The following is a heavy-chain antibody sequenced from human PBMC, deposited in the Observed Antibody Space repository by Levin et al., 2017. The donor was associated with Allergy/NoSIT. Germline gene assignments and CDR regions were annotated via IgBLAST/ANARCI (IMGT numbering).Heavy chain of an antibody. Sequence: ASQTLSLTCAVSGGSIGSGSYTWNWIRQPPGKGPEWIGHVYENGDTSYNPSLQSRVTISVDRSQNHFSLKLSSVTAADTAVFYCARAGPYGDYADWGQGTLVTVAS. CDR1: GGSIGSGSYT. CDR2: VYENGDT. J-gene: IGHJ4*02. CDR3: ARAGPYGDYAD. D-gene: IGHD4-17*01. V-gene: IGHV4-30-2*01.